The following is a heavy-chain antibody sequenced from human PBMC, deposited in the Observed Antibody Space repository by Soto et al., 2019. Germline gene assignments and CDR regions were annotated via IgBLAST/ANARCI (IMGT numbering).Heavy chain of an antibody. J-gene: IGHJ4*02. CDR2: IRSKAYGGTT. D-gene: IGHD3-16*01. CDR1: GFTFGDYA. V-gene: IGHV3-49*03. Sequence: PGGSLRLSCTASGFTFGDYAMSWFRQAPGKGLEWVGFIRSKAYGGTTEYAASVKGRFTISRDDSKSIAYLQMNSLKTEDTAVYYCARDVIGHDNYETIGYYFDHWGPGTLVTVSS. CDR3: ARDVIGHDNYETIGYYFDH.